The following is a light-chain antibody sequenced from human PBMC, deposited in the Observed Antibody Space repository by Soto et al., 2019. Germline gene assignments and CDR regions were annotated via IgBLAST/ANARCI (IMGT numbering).Light chain of an antibody. CDR2: AAS. J-gene: IGKJ2*01. Sequence: DIQMTQSPSSLSASVGDRVTITCRASESIRDFLSWYQQKPRKPPQLLIFAASTLQHGFPSRFSGSASGTDFTLTISSLQPEDFAAYYCQQSYSAPYTFGQGTNLEIK. V-gene: IGKV1-39*01. CDR3: QQSYSAPYT. CDR1: ESIRDF.